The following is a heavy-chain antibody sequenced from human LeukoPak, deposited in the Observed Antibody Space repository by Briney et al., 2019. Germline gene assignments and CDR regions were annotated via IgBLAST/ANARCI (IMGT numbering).Heavy chain of an antibody. CDR2: IYYSGST. CDR3: ARRRGYYGSGTYYGWFDP. Sequence: PSETLSLTCTVSGGSISSSSYYWGWIRQPPGKGLEWIGSIYYSGSTYYYPSLKSRVTISVDTSKNQFSLKLSSVTAADTAVYYCARRRGYYGSGTYYGWFDPWDQGTLVTVSS. CDR1: GGSISSSSYY. V-gene: IGHV4-39*07. D-gene: IGHD3-10*01. J-gene: IGHJ5*02.